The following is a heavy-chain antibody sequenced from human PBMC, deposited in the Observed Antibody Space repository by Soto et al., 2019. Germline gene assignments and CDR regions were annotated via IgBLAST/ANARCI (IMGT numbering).Heavy chain of an antibody. CDR2: FDPDDGET. CDR1: GYTLTELS. J-gene: IGHJ6*02. V-gene: IGHV1-24*01. D-gene: IGHD5-18*01. Sequence: KVSCKVSGYTLTELSMDWVRQAPGKGLEWMGGFDPDDGETIYAQKFKGRVTMTEDTSTETAYMELSSLRSEDTAVYYCATPGDSYGRYYYGMDVWGQGTKVT. CDR3: ATPGDSYGRYYYGMDV.